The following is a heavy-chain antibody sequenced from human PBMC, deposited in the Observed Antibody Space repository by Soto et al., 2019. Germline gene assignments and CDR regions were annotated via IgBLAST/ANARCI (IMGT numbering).Heavy chain of an antibody. V-gene: IGHV3-23*01. CDR2: IKAGDTST. CDR3: ALPAEGVVHSFDY. D-gene: IGHD3-3*01. J-gene: IGHJ4*02. CDR1: GLTLSSFA. Sequence: EVQLLESGGGLVQPGGSLRLSCVASGLTLSSFAMNWVRQVPGKGLEWVSVIKAGDTSTIYADSVKGRFTLSRDNSKNTVYLQMSSLRGEDTAVYYCALPAEGVVHSFDYWGQGTLVSVSS.